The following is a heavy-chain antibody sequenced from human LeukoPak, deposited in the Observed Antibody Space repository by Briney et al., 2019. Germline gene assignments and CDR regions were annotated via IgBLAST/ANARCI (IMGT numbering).Heavy chain of an antibody. CDR2: IHPNSGGT. Sequence: ASVKVSCKASGYTFTGYYMHWVRQAPGQGLEWMGRIHPNSGGTNYAQKFQGRVTMTRDTSISTAYMELSRLRSDDTAVYYCARGDGYINYYYYMDVWGKGTTVTVSS. V-gene: IGHV1-2*06. D-gene: IGHD1-1*01. J-gene: IGHJ6*03. CDR3: ARGDGYINYYYYMDV. CDR1: GYTFTGYY.